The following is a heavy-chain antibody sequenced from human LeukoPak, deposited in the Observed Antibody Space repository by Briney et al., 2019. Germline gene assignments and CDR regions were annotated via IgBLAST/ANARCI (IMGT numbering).Heavy chain of an antibody. D-gene: IGHD2-2*01. V-gene: IGHV4-34*01. Sequence: SETLSLTCAVYGGSFSGYYWSWIRQPPGKGLEWIGEINHSGSTNYNPSLKSRVTISVDTSKNQFSLKLSSVTAADTAVYYCARHRTIGYCSSTSCHRSVGAFDIWGQGTMVTVSS. CDR1: GGSFSGYY. J-gene: IGHJ3*02. CDR2: INHSGST. CDR3: ARHRTIGYCSSTSCHRSVGAFDI.